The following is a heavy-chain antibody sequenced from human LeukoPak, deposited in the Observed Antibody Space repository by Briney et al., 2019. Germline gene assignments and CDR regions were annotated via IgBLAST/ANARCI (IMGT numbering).Heavy chain of an antibody. CDR2: ISGSGGST. D-gene: IGHD3-22*01. Sequence: GGSLRLSCAASGFTFSSYAMSWVRQAPGKGLEWVSAISGSGGSTYYADSVKGRFTISKDNSKNTLYLQMNSLKTEDTAVYYCIGFYDGSSYYGDAFDIWGHGTMVTVSS. J-gene: IGHJ3*02. CDR1: GFTFSSYA. CDR3: IGFYDGSSYYGDAFDI. V-gene: IGHV3-23*01.